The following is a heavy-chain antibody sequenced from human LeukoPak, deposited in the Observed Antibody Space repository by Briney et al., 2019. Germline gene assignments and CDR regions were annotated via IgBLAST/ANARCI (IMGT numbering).Heavy chain of an antibody. CDR1: GASVSGSPYY. J-gene: IGHJ4*02. Sequence: PSETLSLTCTVSGASVSGSPYYWGWIRQPPGKGLEWIGSIYSSGSTYYNASLQSRVTISIETSKNQFSLKLSSVTAADTAVYYCARDTYYYDSSGYWADYWGQGTLVTVSS. CDR3: ARDTYYYDSSGYWADY. D-gene: IGHD3-22*01. V-gene: IGHV4-39*07. CDR2: IYSSGST.